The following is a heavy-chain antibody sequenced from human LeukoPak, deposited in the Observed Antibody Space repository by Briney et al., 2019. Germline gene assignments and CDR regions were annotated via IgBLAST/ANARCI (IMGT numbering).Heavy chain of an antibody. CDR1: GYTLTELS. CDR3: ARAPGIAAAGTV. CDR2: FDPEDGET. Sequence: ASVKVSCEVSGYTLTELSMHWVRQAPGKGLEWMGGFDPEDGETIYAQKFQGRVTTTEDTSTDTAYMELSSLRSEDTAVYYCARAPGIAAAGTVWGQGTLVTVSS. J-gene: IGHJ4*02. D-gene: IGHD6-13*01. V-gene: IGHV1-24*01.